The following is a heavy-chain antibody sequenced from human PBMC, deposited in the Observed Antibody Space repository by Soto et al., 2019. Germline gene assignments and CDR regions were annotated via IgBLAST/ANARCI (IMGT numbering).Heavy chain of an antibody. CDR2: ISQTGAT. Sequence: SETLSLTCAVSGGSITSGNSYSWAWIRQPPGRGLEWIGSISQTGATSYNPSLKSRVSVSLDKSKNQFSLRLSSVTAADMAVYYCARAVSPYFGTWFDPWGQGTLVTVS. V-gene: IGHV4-30-2*01. D-gene: IGHD3-10*01. CDR1: GGSITSGNSYS. J-gene: IGHJ5*02. CDR3: ARAVSPYFGTWFDP.